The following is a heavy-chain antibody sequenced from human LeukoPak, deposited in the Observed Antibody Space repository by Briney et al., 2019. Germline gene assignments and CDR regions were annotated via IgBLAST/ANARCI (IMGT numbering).Heavy chain of an antibody. CDR3: AKERNYYDSSGGFDY. CDR1: GFTFDDYA. CDR2: ISWNSGSI. Sequence: GGSLRLSCAASGFTFDDYAMHWVRQAPGKGLEWVSGISWNSGSIGYADSVKGRFTISRGNAKNSLYLQMNSLRAEDTALYYCAKERNYYDSSGGFDYWGQGTLVTVSS. V-gene: IGHV3-9*01. J-gene: IGHJ4*02. D-gene: IGHD3-22*01.